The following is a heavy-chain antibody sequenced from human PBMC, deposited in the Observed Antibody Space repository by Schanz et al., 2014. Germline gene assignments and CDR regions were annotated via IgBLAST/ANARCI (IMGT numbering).Heavy chain of an antibody. CDR1: GYTFTSHG. D-gene: IGHD2-2*01. CDR3: ARDRRRYCSTGSCVHDDWLDP. Sequence: QVQLVQSGAEVKKPGASVKVSCKASGYTFTSHGISWVRQAPGQGLEWMGWITAYNGDTNYALKLEGRVTMTTDTSTGTAYMELRSRRADDMALDCCARDRRRYCSTGSCVHDDWLDPWGQGTLVIVSS. V-gene: IGHV1-18*03. J-gene: IGHJ5*02. CDR2: ITAYNGDT.